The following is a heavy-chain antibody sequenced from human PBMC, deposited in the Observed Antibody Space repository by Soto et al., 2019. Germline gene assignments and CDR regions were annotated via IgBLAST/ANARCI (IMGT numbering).Heavy chain of an antibody. Sequence: QVQLVQSGAEVKNPGASVKVSCKTSGYTFTKYGVGWVRQAPGQGLEWMGWISGSSGNANYAEKVQGRITLTTDTYTSTAYIVLRSLSSDDTAVYYCARERGGLGGEYGYWGQGTLVTVSS. CDR3: ARERGGLGGEYGY. CDR1: GYTFTKYG. J-gene: IGHJ4*02. D-gene: IGHD3-16*01. CDR2: ISGSSGNA. V-gene: IGHV1-18*01.